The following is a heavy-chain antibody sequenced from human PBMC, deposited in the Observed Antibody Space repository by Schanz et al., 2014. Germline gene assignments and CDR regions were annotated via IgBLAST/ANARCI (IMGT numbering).Heavy chain of an antibody. CDR3: AKCIGWYGRCAFDI. D-gene: IGHD6-19*01. V-gene: IGHV3-13*05. Sequence: EVQLVESGGGLVQPGGSLRLSCAASGFTFSNYDMHWVRQAIGKGLEWVSGIGPASDPYYAGSVKGRFTISRENGKNSLYLQMNSLIAEDTAVYYCAKCIGWYGRCAFDIWGQGTMVTVSS. CDR1: GFTFSNYD. CDR2: IGPASDP. J-gene: IGHJ3*02.